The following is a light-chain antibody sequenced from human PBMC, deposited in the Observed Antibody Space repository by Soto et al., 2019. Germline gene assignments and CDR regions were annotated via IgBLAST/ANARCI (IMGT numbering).Light chain of an antibody. CDR3: CAYVNSRSYV. CDR2: EGS. CDR1: ISDVGRLDV. J-gene: IGLJ1*01. V-gene: IGLV2-23*01. Sequence: QSVLAQPASVSGSLGQSITISCTGTISDVGRLDVVSWYQQHPGQVPKLIIYEGSRRPSGVSSRFSGSKSGNTASLTISGLQAEDEADYYCCAYVNSRSYVFGSGTKVTVL.